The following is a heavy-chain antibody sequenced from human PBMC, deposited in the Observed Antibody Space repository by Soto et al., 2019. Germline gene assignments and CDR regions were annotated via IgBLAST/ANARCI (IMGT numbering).Heavy chain of an antibody. V-gene: IGHV4-39*01. CDR3: ARQGYYDFWSGSAAYYYYGMDV. Sequence: SETLSLTCTVSGGSISSSSYYWGWIRQPPGKGLEWIGSIYYSGSTYYNPSLKSRVTISVDTSKNQFSLKLSSVTAADTAVYNCARQGYYDFWSGSAAYYYYGMDVWGQGTTVTVSS. D-gene: IGHD3-3*01. J-gene: IGHJ6*02. CDR2: IYYSGST. CDR1: GGSISSSSYY.